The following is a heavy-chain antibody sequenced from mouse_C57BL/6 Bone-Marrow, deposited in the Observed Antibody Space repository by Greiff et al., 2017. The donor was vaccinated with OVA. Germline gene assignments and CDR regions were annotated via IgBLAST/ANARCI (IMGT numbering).Heavy chain of an antibody. V-gene: IGHV14-2*01. CDR2: IDPEDGET. D-gene: IGHD1-1*01. J-gene: IGHJ2*01. Sequence: EVQLQQSGAELVKPGASVKLSCTASGFNIKDYYMHWVKQRTEQGLEWIGRIDPEDGETKYAPKFKGKATITADTSSNTAYLQLSSLTYEDTDVYDCARITTVGAGDYWGQGTTLTVSS. CDR3: ARITTVGAGDY. CDR1: GFNIKDYY.